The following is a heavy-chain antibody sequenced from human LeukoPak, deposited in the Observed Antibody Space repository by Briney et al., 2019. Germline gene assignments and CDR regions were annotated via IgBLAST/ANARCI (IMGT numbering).Heavy chain of an antibody. CDR3: ARGGNDFWSGLMYNWFDP. Sequence: SETLSLTCTVSGGSISSYYWNWIRQPPGKGLEWIGYIYYSGSTNYNPSLQSRVTISVDTSKNQFSLKLTSVTAAVTAMYYCARGGNDFWSGLMYNWFDPWGQGTLVTVSS. D-gene: IGHD3-3*01. J-gene: IGHJ5*02. V-gene: IGHV4-59*01. CDR2: IYYSGST. CDR1: GGSISSYY.